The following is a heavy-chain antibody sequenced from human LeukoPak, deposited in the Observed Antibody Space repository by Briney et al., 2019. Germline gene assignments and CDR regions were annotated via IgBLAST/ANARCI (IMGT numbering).Heavy chain of an antibody. J-gene: IGHJ5*02. Sequence: SETLSLTCTVSGGSISSYYWSWIRRPAGKGLERIGRIYSSGNTNYNPSLKSRITMSVDTSKNQFSLKLSSVTAADTAVYYCARDLVISPYCSGGSCSLDPWGQGTLVTVSS. CDR2: IYSSGNT. CDR3: ARDLVISPYCSGGSCSLDP. D-gene: IGHD2-15*01. V-gene: IGHV4-4*07. CDR1: GGSISSYY.